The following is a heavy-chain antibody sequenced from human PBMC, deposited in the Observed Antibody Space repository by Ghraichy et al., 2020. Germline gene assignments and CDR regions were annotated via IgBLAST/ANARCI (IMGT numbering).Heavy chain of an antibody. Sequence: GGSLRLTCAASGFTFSSYAMHWVRQAPGKGLEWVAVISYDGGNNYYADSVKGRFTISRDNSKNTLYLEMNSLRAEDTAVYYCARQAEAAHYDARLEYYFNYWGQGTLVTVSS. D-gene: IGHD4/OR15-4a*01. CDR1: GFTFSSYA. CDR2: ISYDGGNN. V-gene: IGHV3-30-3*01. CDR3: ARQAEAAHYDARLEYYFNY. J-gene: IGHJ4*02.